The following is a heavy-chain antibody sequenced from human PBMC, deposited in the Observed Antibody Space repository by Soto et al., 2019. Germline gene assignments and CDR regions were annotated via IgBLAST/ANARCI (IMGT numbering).Heavy chain of an antibody. V-gene: IGHV1-18*01. CDR3: ARVSEGGESPFDY. CDR1: GYTFTRSG. CDR2: ISAYNGNT. J-gene: IGHJ4*02. Sequence: GASGKVSWKASGYTFTRSGISWGRQAPGQGLEWMGWISAYNGNTNYAQKLQGRVTMTTDTSTSTAYMELRSLRSDDTAVYYCARVSEGGESPFDYWGQGTLVTVSS. D-gene: IGHD3-16*01.